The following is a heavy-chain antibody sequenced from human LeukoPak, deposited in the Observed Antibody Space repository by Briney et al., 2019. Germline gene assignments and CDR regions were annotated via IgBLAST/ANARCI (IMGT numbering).Heavy chain of an antibody. D-gene: IGHD6-19*01. J-gene: IGHJ4*02. V-gene: IGHV3-48*03. Sequence: GGSLRLSCAASGFTFSSYEMNWVRQAPGKGLEWVSYISSSGGTIYYADSVKGRFTISRDNSENTLYLQMNSLRAEDTAVYYCARDGLSSGWLQDYWGQGTLVIVSS. CDR1: GFTFSSYE. CDR3: ARDGLSSGWLQDY. CDR2: ISSSGGTI.